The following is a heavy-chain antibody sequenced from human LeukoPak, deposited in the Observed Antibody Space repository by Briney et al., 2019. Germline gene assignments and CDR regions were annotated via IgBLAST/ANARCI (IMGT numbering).Heavy chain of an antibody. CDR3: AKDGDYGDFFDY. V-gene: IGHV3-7*03. CDR1: GFTFSSYW. J-gene: IGHJ4*02. CDR2: IKQDGSEK. D-gene: IGHD4-17*01. Sequence: GGSLRLSCAASGFTFSSYWMTWVRQAPGKGLEGVANIKQDGSEKYYVDSVKGRFTISRDNAKNSLYLQMNSLRAEDTAVYYCAKDGDYGDFFDYWGQGTLVTVSS.